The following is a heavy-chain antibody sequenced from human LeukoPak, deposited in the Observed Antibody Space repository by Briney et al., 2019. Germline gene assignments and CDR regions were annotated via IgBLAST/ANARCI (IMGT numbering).Heavy chain of an antibody. CDR3: AGGISATGGG. V-gene: IGHV3-66*01. CDR1: EITVSSNY. CDR2: IYSGGST. Sequence: GGSLRLSCAASEITVSSNYMSWVRQAPGKGLEWVSIIYSGGSTYYADPVKGRFTISRDNSKNTLYLQMNSLRAEDTAVYYCAGGISATGGGWGQGTMVTVSS. J-gene: IGHJ3*01. D-gene: IGHD6-13*01.